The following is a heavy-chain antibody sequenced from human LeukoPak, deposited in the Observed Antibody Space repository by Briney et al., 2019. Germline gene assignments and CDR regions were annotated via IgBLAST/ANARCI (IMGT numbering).Heavy chain of an antibody. CDR2: ISSGSRTI. J-gene: IGHJ4*02. CDR1: GFIFSDYY. D-gene: IGHD6-19*01. Sequence: GGSLRLSCAASGFIFSDYYMSWIRQAPGKGLEWVSYISSGSRTIHYADSVKGRFTISRDNAKNTLYLQMNSLRAEDTAVYYCARELAVAGTHYFDYWGQGTLVTVSS. CDR3: ARELAVAGTHYFDY. V-gene: IGHV3-11*04.